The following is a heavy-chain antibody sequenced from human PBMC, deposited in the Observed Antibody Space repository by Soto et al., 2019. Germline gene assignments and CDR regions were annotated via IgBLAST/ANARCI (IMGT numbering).Heavy chain of an antibody. V-gene: IGHV3-30*04. J-gene: IGHJ6*02. D-gene: IGHD6-13*01. CDR3: ARRGYSSTSNGLDV. CDR2: ISYDGSNK. CDR1: GFIFSTYA. Sequence: QTGGSLRLSCAASGFIFSTYAMHWVRQAPGKGLEWVAVISYDGSNKYYADSVKGRFTIARDNPKSRLYLQMNSLGAEDTAVYYCARRGYSSTSNGLDVWGRGTTVTVSS.